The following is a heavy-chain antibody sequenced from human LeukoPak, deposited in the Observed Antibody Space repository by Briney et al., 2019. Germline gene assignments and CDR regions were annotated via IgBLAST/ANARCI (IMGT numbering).Heavy chain of an antibody. CDR3: ATQPRGGSYEYFQH. CDR1: GDSISSYY. J-gene: IGHJ1*01. Sequence: SETLSLTCTVSGDSISSYYWSWIRQPAGKGLEWIGRIYTSGSTNYNPSLKSRVTISVDKSKNQFSLKLSSVTAADTAVYYCATQPRGGSYEYFQHWGQGTLVTVSS. D-gene: IGHD1-26*01. CDR2: IYTSGST. V-gene: IGHV4-4*07.